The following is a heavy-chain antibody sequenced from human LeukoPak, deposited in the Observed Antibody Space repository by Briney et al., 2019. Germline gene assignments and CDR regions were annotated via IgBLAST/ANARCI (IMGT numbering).Heavy chain of an antibody. CDR3: ARVRSSNDYGDYEDYFDY. D-gene: IGHD4-17*01. V-gene: IGHV1-3*01. CDR2: INAGNGNT. CDR1: GYTFTSYA. J-gene: IGHJ4*02. Sequence: ASVKVSCKASGYTFTSYAMHWVRQAPGQRLEWMGWINAGNGNTKYSQKFQGRVTITRDTSASTAYMELSSLRSDDTAVYYCARVRSSNDYGDYEDYFDYWGQGTLVTVSS.